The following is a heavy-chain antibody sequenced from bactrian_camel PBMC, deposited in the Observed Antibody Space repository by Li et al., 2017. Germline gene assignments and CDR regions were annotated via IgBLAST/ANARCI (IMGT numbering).Heavy chain of an antibody. CDR2: INSRTDDTT. D-gene: IGHD4*01. CDR1: GFTFSNYA. J-gene: IGHJ6*01. CDR3: ATDFSFLYSDYGFGY. Sequence: DVQLVESGGGLVQPGGSLRLSCAASGFTFSNYAMSWIRQAPGKGLEWVSGINSRTDDTTVYAESVEGRFTMSRDNAKNTQYLQMNSLKSEDTAPYYCATDFSFLYSDYGFGYWGQGTQVTVS. V-gene: IGHV3S42*01.